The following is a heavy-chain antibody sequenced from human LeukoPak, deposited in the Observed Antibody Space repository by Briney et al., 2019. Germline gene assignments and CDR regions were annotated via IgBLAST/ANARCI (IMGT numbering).Heavy chain of an antibody. J-gene: IGHJ6*03. V-gene: IGHV3-7*01. CDR1: GFTVGSNY. CDR2: IKQEGSEK. D-gene: IGHD2-8*02. Sequence: GGSLRLSCAASGFTVGSNYMTWFRQAPGKGLEWVANIKQEGSEKYYVDSVKGRFTISRDNADRSLYLQMTSLRVEDTAVYFCASRYCTGVNCFAASYMCMDVWGKGTTVTVSS. CDR3: ASRYCTGVNCFAASYMCMDV.